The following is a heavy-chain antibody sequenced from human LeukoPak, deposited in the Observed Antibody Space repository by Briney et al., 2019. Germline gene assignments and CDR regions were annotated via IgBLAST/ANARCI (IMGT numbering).Heavy chain of an antibody. V-gene: IGHV3-23*01. CDR3: AKDPDYYDSSGSLFQH. Sequence: GGSLTLSCAASGFTFSSYAMSWVRQTAGKGLEWVAAISGSGGSTYYADSVKGRFTISRDNSKNTLYLQMNSLRAEDTAVYYCAKDPDYYDSSGSLFQHWGQGTLVTVSS. D-gene: IGHD3-22*01. J-gene: IGHJ1*01. CDR2: ISGSGGST. CDR1: GFTFSSYA.